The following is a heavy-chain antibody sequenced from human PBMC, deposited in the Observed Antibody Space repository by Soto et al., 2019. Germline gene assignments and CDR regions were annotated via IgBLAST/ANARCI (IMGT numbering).Heavy chain of an antibody. V-gene: IGHV1-3*01. CDR1: GYTFTSCV. CDR3: ARYRGARAFDI. D-gene: IGHD3-10*01. J-gene: IGHJ3*02. Sequence: QVQLVQSGAEVKKPGASVKVSCKASGYTFTSCVMPSDRQSHGQWLEWMGWINAGNGNTTYSQNFQRRVTITRDTAASTDYMELSSLRSDDTGVYYCARYRGARAFDIWGQGKMVTVSS. CDR2: INAGNGNT.